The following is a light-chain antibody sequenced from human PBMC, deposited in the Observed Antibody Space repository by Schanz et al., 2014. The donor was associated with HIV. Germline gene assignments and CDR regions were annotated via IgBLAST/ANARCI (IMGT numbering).Light chain of an antibody. CDR3: SSYVATYSVV. J-gene: IGLJ2*01. V-gene: IGLV2-8*01. Sequence: QSVLTQPPSASGSPGQSVTISCTGTNSDVGGYNYVSWYRQHPGKAPKLMIYEVTKRPSGVPDRFSGSKSGNTASLTVSGLQAEDEADYYCSSYVATYSVVFGGGTKLTVL. CDR2: EVT. CDR1: NSDVGGYNY.